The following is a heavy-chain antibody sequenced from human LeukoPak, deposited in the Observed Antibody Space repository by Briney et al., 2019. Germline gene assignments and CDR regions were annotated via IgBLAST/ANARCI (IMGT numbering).Heavy chain of an antibody. CDR1: GFTFSSYR. D-gene: IGHD3-10*01. J-gene: IGHJ4*02. Sequence: GGSLRLSCAASGFTFSSYRMNWVRQAPGEGLEWVSSISSSSSYIYYADSVKGRFTISRDNAKNSLYLQMNSLRAEDTAVYYCAGIYYGSGSFDYWGREPWSPSPQ. V-gene: IGHV3-21*01. CDR3: AGIYYGSGSFDY. CDR2: ISSSSSYI.